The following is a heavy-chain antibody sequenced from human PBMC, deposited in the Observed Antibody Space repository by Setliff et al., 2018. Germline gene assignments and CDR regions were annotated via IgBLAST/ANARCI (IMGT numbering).Heavy chain of an antibody. CDR1: GVTFSNYN. V-gene: IGHV3-21*01. CDR3: ARDLYSSGWLRGPDI. Sequence: PGGSVRLSCAVSGVTFSNYNRNWVRQAPGKGLEWVSSISATNTYITYADSVKGRFTISRDNAKNSLYLQMDSLRAEDTAVYYCARDLYSSGWLRGPDIWGQGTMVTVSS. D-gene: IGHD6-19*01. CDR2: ISATNTYI. J-gene: IGHJ3*02.